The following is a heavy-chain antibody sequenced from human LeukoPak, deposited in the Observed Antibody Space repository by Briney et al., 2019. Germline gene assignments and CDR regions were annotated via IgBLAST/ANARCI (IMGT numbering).Heavy chain of an antibody. D-gene: IGHD3-16*01. Sequence: SETLSLTCTVSGYSISSGYYWGWIRQPPGKGLEWIGSIHHSGNTYYNSSLKSRVTISVDTSKNQLFLKLSSVTAADTAIYYCARQLLLGELDGMDVWGQGTTVTVSS. CDR3: ARQLLLGELDGMDV. V-gene: IGHV4-38-2*02. CDR2: IHHSGNT. CDR1: GYSISSGYY. J-gene: IGHJ6*02.